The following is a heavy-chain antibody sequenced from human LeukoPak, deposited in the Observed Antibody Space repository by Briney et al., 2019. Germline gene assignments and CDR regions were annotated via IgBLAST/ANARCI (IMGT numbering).Heavy chain of an antibody. CDR1: GFTFTTYW. Sequence: QTGGSLRLSCAASGFTFTTYWMSWVRQAPGKGLEWVANIQQDGTEKYYVDSVKGRFTISRDNAKNSLYLQMNSLRVEDTAVYYCASCTYLYSDAFDIWGQGTMVTVSS. J-gene: IGHJ3*02. D-gene: IGHD2-21*01. V-gene: IGHV3-7*01. CDR3: ASCTYLYSDAFDI. CDR2: IQQDGTEK.